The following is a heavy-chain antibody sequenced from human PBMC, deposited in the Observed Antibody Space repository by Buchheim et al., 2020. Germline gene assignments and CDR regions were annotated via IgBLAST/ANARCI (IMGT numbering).Heavy chain of an antibody. CDR1: GFTFSSYG. J-gene: IGHJ4*02. CDR2: ISYDGSNK. V-gene: IGHV3-30*18. Sequence: QVQLVESGGGVVQPGRSLRLSCAASGFTFSSYGMHWVRQAPGKGLEWVAVISYDGSNKYYADSVKGRFTISRANSKNTLYLQMNSLRAEDTAVYYCAKGADTAMAADYWGQGTL. D-gene: IGHD5-18*01. CDR3: AKGADTAMAADY.